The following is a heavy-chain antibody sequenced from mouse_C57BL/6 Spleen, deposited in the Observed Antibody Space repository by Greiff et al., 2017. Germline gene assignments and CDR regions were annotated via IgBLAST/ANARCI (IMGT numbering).Heavy chain of an antibody. Sequence: QVQLQQPGAELVKPGASVKLSCKASGYTFTSYWMHWVKQRPGQGLEWIGMIHPNSGSTNYNEKFKSKATLTVDKSSSTAYMQLSSLTSEDSAVYYCARSNLGDPAWFAYWGQGTLVTVSA. CDR1: GYTFTSYW. CDR2: IHPNSGST. CDR3: ARSNLGDPAWFAY. V-gene: IGHV1-64*01. J-gene: IGHJ3*01.